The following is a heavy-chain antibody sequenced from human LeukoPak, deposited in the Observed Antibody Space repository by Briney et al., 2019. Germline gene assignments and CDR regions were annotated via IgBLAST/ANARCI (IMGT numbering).Heavy chain of an antibody. CDR3: AKQGELSLRYYYYYMDV. J-gene: IGHJ6*03. V-gene: IGHV3-23*01. CDR1: GFTFRNYA. CDR2: ISGSGGST. Sequence: PGGSLRLSCEASGFTFRNYAMTWVRQAPGKGLEWVSAISGSGGSTYYADSVKGRFTISRDNSKNTLYLQMNSLRAEDTAVYYCAKQGELSLRYYYYYMDVWGKGTTVTVSS. D-gene: IGHD3-16*02.